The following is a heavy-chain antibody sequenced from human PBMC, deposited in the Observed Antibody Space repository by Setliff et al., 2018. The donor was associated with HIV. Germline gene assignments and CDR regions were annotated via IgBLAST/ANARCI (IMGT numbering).Heavy chain of an antibody. Sequence: SVKVSCKASGGTFIRYAFNWVRQAPGQGLEWMGEIIPIFGIPSYAQRFQDRVTITADESTNTAYMELSSLRFDDTAVYYCARVPILRYVSSVDMWGQGTLVTVSS. D-gene: IGHD6-6*01. J-gene: IGHJ4*02. CDR3: ARVPILRYVSSVDM. CDR1: GGTFIRYA. CDR2: IIPIFGIP. V-gene: IGHV1-69*13.